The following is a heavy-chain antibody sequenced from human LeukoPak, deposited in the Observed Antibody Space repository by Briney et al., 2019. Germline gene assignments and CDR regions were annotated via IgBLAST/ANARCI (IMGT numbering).Heavy chain of an antibody. Sequence: GGSLRLSCAASGFTFSSYAMSWVRQAPGKGLEWVSAISGSGVSTYYADSVKGRFTISRDNSKNTLYLQMNNLRTEDTAVYYCEKAIESGYSSSCWFFQHRGQGTLVTVSS. CDR1: GFTFSSYA. CDR2: ISGSGVST. J-gene: IGHJ1*01. V-gene: IGHV3-23*01. D-gene: IGHD6-13*01. CDR3: EKAIESGYSSSCWFFQH.